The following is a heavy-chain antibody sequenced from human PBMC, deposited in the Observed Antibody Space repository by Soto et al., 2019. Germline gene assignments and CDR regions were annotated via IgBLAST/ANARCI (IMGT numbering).Heavy chain of an antibody. D-gene: IGHD2-15*01. CDR2: IWYDGSNK. V-gene: IGHV3-33*01. J-gene: IGHJ4*02. CDR1: GFTFSSYG. CDR3: ASLGVAATPGADY. Sequence: QVQLVESGGGVVQPGRSLRLSCAASGFTFSSYGMHWVRQAPGKGLEWVAVIWYDGSNKYYADSVKGRFTISRDNSKNTLYLQMNSLRGEDTAVYYCASLGVAATPGADYWGQGTLVTVSS.